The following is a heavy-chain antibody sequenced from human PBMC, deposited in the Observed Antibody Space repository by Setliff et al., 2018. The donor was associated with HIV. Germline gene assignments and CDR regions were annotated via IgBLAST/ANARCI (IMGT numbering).Heavy chain of an antibody. CDR3: AKRPGYGYPFHI. J-gene: IGHJ3*02. CDR1: GGLISSGSYY. Sequence: PSETLSLTCNVPGGLISSGSYYWSWVRQPAGKGLEWIGRAYISESSHYDPSLKSRVTISIDMSKNQFSLKLTSVAAADTAVYYCAKRPGYGYPFHIWGQGTMVTVSS. V-gene: IGHV4-61*02. CDR2: AYISESS. D-gene: IGHD5-18*01.